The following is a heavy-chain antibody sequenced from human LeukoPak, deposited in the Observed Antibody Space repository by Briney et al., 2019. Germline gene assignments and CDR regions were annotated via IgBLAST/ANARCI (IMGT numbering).Heavy chain of an antibody. D-gene: IGHD3-10*01. J-gene: IGHJ4*02. CDR2: INRSGST. CDR3: ARGYDSGSYYRH. V-gene: IGHV4-34*01. CDR1: GESFSGYY. Sequence: PSETLSLTCGGYGESFSGYYWSWLRQPPGKGREWLGEINRSGSTNYNPSRKSRVTISVDPSKNLFSLRLSSVTAADTAVYYCARGYDSGSYYRHWGQGTLVTVSS.